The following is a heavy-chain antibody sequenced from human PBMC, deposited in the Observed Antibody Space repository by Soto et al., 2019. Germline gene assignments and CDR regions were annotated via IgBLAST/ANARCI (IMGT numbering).Heavy chain of an antibody. D-gene: IGHD3-10*01. V-gene: IGHV5-51*01. J-gene: IGHJ4*02. Sequence: GESLKISCQGSGYRFSTYWVGWVRQRPGKGLEWMGIIYLGDSDTKYSPSSEGQVTISADKSIDTAYLYWHTLKASDTATYFCARRKVGNSGNPFDYWGPGTQVTVSS. CDR3: ARRKVGNSGNPFDY. CDR2: IYLGDSDT. CDR1: GYRFSTYW.